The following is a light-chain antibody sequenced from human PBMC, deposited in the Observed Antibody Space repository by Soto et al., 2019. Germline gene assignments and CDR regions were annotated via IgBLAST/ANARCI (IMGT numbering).Light chain of an antibody. CDR2: EVS. J-gene: IGLJ1*01. V-gene: IGLV2-14*01. Sequence: QSVLTQPASVSGSPGQSITISCTGTSSDVGGYNYVSWYRQHPGKAPKLMIYEVSNRPSGVSNRFSGSKSGNTDSLTISGLQAEDEADYYCRSYTSSSTPSYVFGNGTKVTV. CDR1: SSDVGGYNY. CDR3: RSYTSSSTPSYV.